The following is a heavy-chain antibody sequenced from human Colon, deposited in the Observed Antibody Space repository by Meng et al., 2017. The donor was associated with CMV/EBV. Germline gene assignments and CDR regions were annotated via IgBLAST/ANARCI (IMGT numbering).Heavy chain of an antibody. CDR1: GYTFTGYY. V-gene: IGHV1-2*02. CDR3: ARDRLLYNWFDP. J-gene: IGHJ5*02. Sequence: SCKASGYTFTGYYMHWVRQAPGQGLEWMGWINPNSGGTNYAQKFQGRVTMTRDTSISTAYMELSRLRSDDTAVYYCARDRLLYNWFDPWGQGTLVTVS. D-gene: IGHD4-11*01. CDR2: INPNSGGT.